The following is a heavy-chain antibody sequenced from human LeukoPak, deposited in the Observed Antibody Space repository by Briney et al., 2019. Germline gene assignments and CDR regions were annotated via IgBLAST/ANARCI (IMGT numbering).Heavy chain of an antibody. CDR3: AREPLRTEHIDY. CDR1: GGTFSSYA. D-gene: IGHD2-8*02. CDR2: IIPIFGTA. V-gene: IGHV1-69*05. Sequence: SVKVSCKASGGTFSSYAISWVRQAPGQGLEWMGGIIPIFGTANYAQKFQGRVTMTRDTSTSTAYMELSSLRSEDSAVYYCAREPLRTEHIDYWGQGTLVTVSS. J-gene: IGHJ4*02.